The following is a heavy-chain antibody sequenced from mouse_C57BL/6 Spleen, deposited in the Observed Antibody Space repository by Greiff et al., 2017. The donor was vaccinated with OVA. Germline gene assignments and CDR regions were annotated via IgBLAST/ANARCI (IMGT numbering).Heavy chain of an antibody. V-gene: IGHV3-6*01. J-gene: IGHJ3*01. Sequence: DVQLQESGPGLVKPSQSLSLTCSVTGYSITSGYYWNWIRQFPGNKLEWMGYISYDGSNNYNPSLKNRISITRDTSKNQFFLKLNSVTTEDTATYYCARIYYGNYDWFAYWGQGTLVTVSA. CDR1: GYSITSGYY. CDR2: ISYDGSN. CDR3: ARIYYGNYDWFAY. D-gene: IGHD2-1*01.